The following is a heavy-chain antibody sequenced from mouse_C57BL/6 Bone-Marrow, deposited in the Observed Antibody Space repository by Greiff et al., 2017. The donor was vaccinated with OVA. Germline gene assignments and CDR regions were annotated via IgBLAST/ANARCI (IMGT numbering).Heavy chain of an antibody. CDR3: ARDHRVFFDY. CDR1: GFTFSSYA. CDR2: ISDGGSYT. Sequence: EVMLVESGGGLVKPGGSLKLSCAASGFTFSSYAMSWVRQTPEKRLEWVATISDGGSYTYYPDNVKGRFTISRDNAKNNLYLQMSHLKSEDTAMYYCARDHRVFFDYWGQGTTLTVSS. V-gene: IGHV5-4*01. J-gene: IGHJ2*01.